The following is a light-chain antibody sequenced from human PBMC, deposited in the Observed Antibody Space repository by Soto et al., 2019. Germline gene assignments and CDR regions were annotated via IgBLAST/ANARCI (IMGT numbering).Light chain of an antibody. J-gene: IGKJ1*01. V-gene: IGKV3-15*01. Sequence: EILMTQSPGTLSVSPEEGATLSCRASQSVRSNVAWYQQKPGQAPRLLIYGASTRATGVPARFSGSGSGTEFTLTISSLQSEDFAVYHCQQYNNWPRTFGQGTKV. CDR2: GAS. CDR3: QQYNNWPRT. CDR1: QSVRSN.